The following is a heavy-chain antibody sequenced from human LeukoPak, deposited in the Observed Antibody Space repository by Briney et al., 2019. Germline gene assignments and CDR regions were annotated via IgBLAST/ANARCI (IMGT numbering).Heavy chain of an antibody. Sequence: PGGSLRLSCAASGFTFSSYAMSWVRQAPGKGLEWVSGISGSGGNTYYADPVKGRFTISRDNSKNTLYLQMNSLRAEDTAVYYCAKPGCSGGSCYRPPDYWGQGTLVTVSS. CDR3: AKPGCSGGSCYRPPDY. V-gene: IGHV3-23*01. CDR1: GFTFSSYA. D-gene: IGHD2-15*01. CDR2: ISGSGGNT. J-gene: IGHJ4*02.